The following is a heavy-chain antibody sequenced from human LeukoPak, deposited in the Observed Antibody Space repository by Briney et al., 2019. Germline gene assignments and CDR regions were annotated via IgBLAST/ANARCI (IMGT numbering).Heavy chain of an antibody. CDR2: IYYSGST. Sequence: SETLSLTCIVSGGSISSSSYYWGWIRQPPGKGLEWIGSIYYSGSTHYNPSLKSRVTISVDTSKNQFSLKLSSVTAADTAVYYCARDHNQYYYGTGVSGGWFDPWGQGTLVTVSS. V-gene: IGHV4-39*07. CDR1: GGSISSSSYY. CDR3: ARDHNQYYYGTGVSGGWFDP. D-gene: IGHD3-10*01. J-gene: IGHJ5*02.